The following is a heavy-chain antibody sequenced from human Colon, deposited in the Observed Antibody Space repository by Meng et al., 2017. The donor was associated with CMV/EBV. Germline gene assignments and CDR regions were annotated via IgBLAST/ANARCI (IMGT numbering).Heavy chain of an antibody. CDR3: ARDGIAWFWGKYDH. J-gene: IGHJ5*02. Sequence: GSSLKISCAASGFTFSNYWMSWVRQTPGKGLEWVANIKQDGTEKYYLDSMKGRFTNSSDNAKNSQFLQMNSLRADDSAVYYCARDGIAWFWGKYDHWGQGTLVTVSS. CDR2: IKQDGTEK. V-gene: IGHV3-7*01. D-gene: IGHD3-10*01. CDR1: GFTFSNYW.